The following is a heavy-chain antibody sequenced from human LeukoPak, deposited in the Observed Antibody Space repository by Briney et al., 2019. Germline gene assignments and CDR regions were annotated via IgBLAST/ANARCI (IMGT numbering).Heavy chain of an antibody. V-gene: IGHV3-7*01. CDR3: ARVSRGWSDHDYYNMDV. D-gene: IGHD6-19*01. CDR1: GFTFSRYW. CDR2: IKQDGSQK. Sequence: GGSLRLSCAASGFTFSRYWMSWVRQAPGKGLEWVANIKQDGSQKPYVDSVKGRFTISRDNAKNSLYLQMNSLRAEDTAVYYCARVSRGWSDHDYYNMDVWGKGTTVTVSS. J-gene: IGHJ6*03.